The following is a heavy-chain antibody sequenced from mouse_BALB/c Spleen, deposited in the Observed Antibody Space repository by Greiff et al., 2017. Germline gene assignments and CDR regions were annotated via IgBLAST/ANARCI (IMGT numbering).Heavy chain of an antibody. Sequence: EVQLQQSGPELVKPGASVKMSCKASGYTFTSYVMHWVKQKPGQGLEWIGYINPYNDGTKYNEKFKGKATLTSDKSSSTAYMELSSLTSEDSAVYYCARRGTSWEGGLDYWGQGTTLTVSS. CDR1: GYTFTSYV. V-gene: IGHV1-14*01. J-gene: IGHJ2*01. D-gene: IGHD3-3*01. CDR3: ARRGTSWEGGLDY. CDR2: INPYNDGT.